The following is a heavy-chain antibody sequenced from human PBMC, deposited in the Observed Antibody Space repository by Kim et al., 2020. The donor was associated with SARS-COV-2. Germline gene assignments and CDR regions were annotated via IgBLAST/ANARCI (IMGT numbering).Heavy chain of an antibody. Sequence: KYSQGFQGRVTITRDTSASTAYMELSSLTSEDTAVYYCTRDSGDGSYGMDVWGQGTTVTVSS. J-gene: IGHJ6*02. D-gene: IGHD5-12*01. V-gene: IGHV1-3*02. CDR3: TRDSGDGSYGMDV.